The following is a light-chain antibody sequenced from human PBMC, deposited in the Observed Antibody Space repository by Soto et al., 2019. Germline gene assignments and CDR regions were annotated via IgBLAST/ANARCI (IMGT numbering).Light chain of an antibody. CDR1: QSVSSN. V-gene: IGKV3-15*01. CDR2: GAS. CDR3: QQYNNWPPIT. Sequence: EIVMTQSPATLSVSPGERATLSCRASQSVSSNLAWYQQKPGQAPRLLIYGASTRATGIPASFSGSGSGSEFTLAISSLQSEDVAVYYCQQYNNWPPITFGQGTRLEIK. J-gene: IGKJ5*01.